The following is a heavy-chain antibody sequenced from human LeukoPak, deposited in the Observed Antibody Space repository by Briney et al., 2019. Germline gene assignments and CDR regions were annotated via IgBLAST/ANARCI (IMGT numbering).Heavy chain of an antibody. CDR2: ITSSGTYI. D-gene: IGHD2-15*01. CDR3: ARDMGGYCSGGSCYSGWFDS. Sequence: GGSLRLSCAASGFTFTSYSMNWVRQAPGKGLEWVSSITSSGTYIYYADSVRGRFTISRDNDKNSLYLQMNSLRAEDTAVYYCARDMGGYCSGGSCYSGWFDSWGQGTLVTVSS. J-gene: IGHJ5*01. V-gene: IGHV3-21*01. CDR1: GFTFTSYS.